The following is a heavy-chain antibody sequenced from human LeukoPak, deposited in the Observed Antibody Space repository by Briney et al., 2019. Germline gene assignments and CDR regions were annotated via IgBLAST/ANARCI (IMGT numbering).Heavy chain of an antibody. CDR1: GGSISSYY. V-gene: IGHV4-4*07. Sequence: SETLSLTCTVTGGSISSYYWSWIRQPAGKGLEWIGRIYTSGSTNYNASLKSRVSMSVDTSKNQFSLKLSSVTAADTAVFYCARENSGSYREFDYWGQGTLVTVSS. CDR3: ARENSGSYREFDY. CDR2: IYTSGST. J-gene: IGHJ4*02. D-gene: IGHD1-26*01.